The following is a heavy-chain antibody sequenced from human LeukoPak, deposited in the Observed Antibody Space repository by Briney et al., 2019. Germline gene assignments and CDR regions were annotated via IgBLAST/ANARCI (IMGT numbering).Heavy chain of an antibody. CDR2: IYTSGST. Sequence: SETLSLTCTVSGGSISSYYWSWLRQPAGKGLEWIGRIYTSGSTYYNPSLKSRVTISVDSSKNQFSLRLSSVTTADTAVYYCAKSDGYGLIDYWGQGTLVTVSS. CDR3: AKSDGYGLIDY. CDR1: GGSISSYY. J-gene: IGHJ4*02. V-gene: IGHV4-4*07. D-gene: IGHD5-24*01.